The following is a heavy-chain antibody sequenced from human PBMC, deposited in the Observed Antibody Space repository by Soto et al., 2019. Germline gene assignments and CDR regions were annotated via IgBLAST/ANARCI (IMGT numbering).Heavy chain of an antibody. CDR3: ARVGRGYYYYYGMDV. Sequence: PSETLSLTCTVSGGSISSGSYYRSWIRQHPGKGLEWIGYIYYSGSTYYNPSLKSRVTISVDTSKNQFSLKLSSVTAADTAVYYCARVGRGYYYYYGMDVWGQGTTVTVS. V-gene: IGHV4-31*03. CDR2: IYYSGST. CDR1: GGSISSGSYY. J-gene: IGHJ6*02. D-gene: IGHD3-10*01.